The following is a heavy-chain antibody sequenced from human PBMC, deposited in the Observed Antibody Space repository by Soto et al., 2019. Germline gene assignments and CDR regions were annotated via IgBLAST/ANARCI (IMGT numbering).Heavy chain of an antibody. D-gene: IGHD3-9*01. CDR3: ATFEWALYGILTGEYNWFDP. CDR2: ISGSGGST. Sequence: GGSLRLSCAASGFTFSCYAMRWVRQAPGKGLEWVSAISGSGGSTYYADSVKGRFTISRDNSKNTLYLQMNSLRAEDTAVYYCATFEWALYGILTGEYNWFDPWGQGTLVTVSS. V-gene: IGHV3-23*01. J-gene: IGHJ5*02. CDR1: GFTFSCYA.